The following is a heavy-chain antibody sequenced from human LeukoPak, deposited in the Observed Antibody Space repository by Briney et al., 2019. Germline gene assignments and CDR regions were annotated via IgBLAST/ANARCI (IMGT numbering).Heavy chain of an antibody. V-gene: IGHV3-66*01. Sequence: GGSLRLSCAASTFTFSSYAMSWVRQAPGKGLEWVSVIYSGGSTHYADSVKGRFTISRDNSKNTLYLQMNSLRAEDTAVYYCATIDYWGQGTLVTVSS. CDR2: IYSGGST. J-gene: IGHJ4*02. CDR3: ATIDY. CDR1: TFTFSSYA.